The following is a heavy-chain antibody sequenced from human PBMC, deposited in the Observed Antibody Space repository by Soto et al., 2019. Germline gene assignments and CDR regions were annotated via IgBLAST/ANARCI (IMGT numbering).Heavy chain of an antibody. CDR3: AREGSGWFDY. Sequence: QVQLVESGGGVVQPGRSLRLSCAASGFTFSSYGMHWVRQAPGKGLVWVAVIWYDGSNKYYADSVKGRFTISRDNSKNTLYLQMNSLRAEDTAVYYCAREGSGWFDYWGQGTLVTVSS. D-gene: IGHD6-19*01. CDR2: IWYDGSNK. J-gene: IGHJ4*02. V-gene: IGHV3-33*01. CDR1: GFTFSSYG.